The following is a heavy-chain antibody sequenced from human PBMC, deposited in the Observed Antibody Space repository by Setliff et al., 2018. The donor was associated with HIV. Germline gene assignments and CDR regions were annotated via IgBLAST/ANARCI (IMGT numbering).Heavy chain of an antibody. CDR1: PVSISSTSYY. CDR3: ARERYAGGAFDI. Sequence: SETLSLTCTVSPVSISSTSYYWVWIRQPPGKGLEWIGNIHYTGTGFYNPALRSRVTISVDTSKNQFSLRLSSVTAADTAVYYCARERYAGGAFDIWGQGTMVTVSS. J-gene: IGHJ3*02. V-gene: IGHV4-39*07. D-gene: IGHD3-9*01. CDR2: IHYTGTG.